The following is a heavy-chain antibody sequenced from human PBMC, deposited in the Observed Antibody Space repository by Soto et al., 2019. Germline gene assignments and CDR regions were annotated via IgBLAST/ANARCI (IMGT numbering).Heavy chain of an antibody. CDR2: INTGNGNT. Sequence: QVQLVQSGAEVKKPGASVKVSCKASGYTFTSNAMHWVRQAPGQRLEWMGWINTGNGNTKYSQKFQGRVTITRDTSATTAYMELSSLRSEDTAVYYCAREGYDSSGYPLGYWGQGTLATGSS. D-gene: IGHD3-22*01. CDR1: GYTFTSNA. V-gene: IGHV1-3*04. J-gene: IGHJ4*02. CDR3: AREGYDSSGYPLGY.